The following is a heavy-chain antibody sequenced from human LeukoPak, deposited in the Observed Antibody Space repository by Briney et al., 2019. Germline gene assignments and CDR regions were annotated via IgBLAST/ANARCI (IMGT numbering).Heavy chain of an antibody. CDR3: ARRYYYGSGFDF. CDR1: GGSISSSSYF. V-gene: IGHV4-39*01. D-gene: IGHD3-10*01. CDR2: IYYTATT. Sequence: SETLSLTCTVSGGSISSSSYFWGWIRQPPGKGLEWIGAIYYTATTYYNPSLKSRVTISVDTSKNQFSLKLRSVTAADTAVYYCARRYYYGSGFDFWCQGTLVTVSS. J-gene: IGHJ4*02.